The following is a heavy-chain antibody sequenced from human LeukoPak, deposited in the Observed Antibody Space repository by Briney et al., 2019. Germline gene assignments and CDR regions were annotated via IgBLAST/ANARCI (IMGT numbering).Heavy chain of an antibody. CDR3: AKDAPVNIVVVPAANS. Sequence: GGSLRLSCAASGFTFSSYAMSWVRQAPGKGLGWVSAISGSGGSTYYADSVKGRFTISRDNSKNTLYLQMNSLRAEDTAVYYCAKDAPVNIVVVPAANSWGQGTLVTVSS. CDR2: ISGSGGST. J-gene: IGHJ4*02. CDR1: GFTFSSYA. V-gene: IGHV3-23*01. D-gene: IGHD2-2*01.